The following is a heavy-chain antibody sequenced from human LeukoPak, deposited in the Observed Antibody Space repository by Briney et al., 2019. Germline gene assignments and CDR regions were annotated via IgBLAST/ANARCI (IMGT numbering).Heavy chain of an antibody. CDR1: GFTFSSYG. D-gene: IGHD3-3*01. CDR3: AKDDDYDFWSGSPLDY. CDR2: IWYDGSNK. Sequence: GGSLRLSCAASGFTFSSYGMHWVRQAPGKGLEWVAVIWYDGSNKYYADSVKGRFTISRDNSKNTLYLQMNSLRAEDTAVYYCAKDDDYDFWSGSPLDYWGQVTLVTVSS. J-gene: IGHJ4*02. V-gene: IGHV3-33*06.